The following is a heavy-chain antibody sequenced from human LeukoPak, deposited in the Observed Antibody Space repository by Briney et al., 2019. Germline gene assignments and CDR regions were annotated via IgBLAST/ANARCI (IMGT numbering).Heavy chain of an antibody. Sequence: PGGSLRLSCAASGFTFSSYAMHWVRQAPGKGLEWVAVISYDGSNKYYADSVKGRFTISRDNAKNTLYLQMNSSRAGDTAVYYCASTPNGVAAIYFDYWGQGTLVTVSS. CDR1: GFTFSSYA. D-gene: IGHD2-15*01. CDR2: ISYDGSNK. CDR3: ASTPNGVAAIYFDY. V-gene: IGHV3-30*04. J-gene: IGHJ4*02.